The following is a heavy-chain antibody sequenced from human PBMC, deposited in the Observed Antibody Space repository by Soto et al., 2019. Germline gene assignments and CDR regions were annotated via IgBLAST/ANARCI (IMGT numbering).Heavy chain of an antibody. V-gene: IGHV4-30-2*01. CDR2: IYHSGST. D-gene: IGHD2-2*01. J-gene: IGHJ5*02. CDR1: GGSISSGGYS. CDR3: ARVPDR. Sequence: QLPLQESGSGLVKPSQTLSLTCAVSGGSISSGGYSWSWIRQPPGKGLEWIGYIYHSGSTYYNPSLKGRVTISVDRSKNQFSLKLSSVTAADTAVYYCARVPDRWGQGTLVTVSS.